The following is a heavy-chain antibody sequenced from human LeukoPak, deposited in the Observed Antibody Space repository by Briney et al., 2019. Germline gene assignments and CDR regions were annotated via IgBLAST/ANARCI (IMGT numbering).Heavy chain of an antibody. V-gene: IGHV4-39*01. CDR2: IYYSGST. Sequence: PSETLSLTCTVSGGSISSSSYYWGWIRQPPGKGLEWIGSIYYSGSTYYNPSLKSRVTISVDTSKNQFSLKLSSVAAADTAVYYCARHPITTIVVVTPHWFDPWGQGTLVTVSS. J-gene: IGHJ5*02. CDR3: ARHPITTIVVVTPHWFDP. D-gene: IGHD3-22*01. CDR1: GGSISSSSYY.